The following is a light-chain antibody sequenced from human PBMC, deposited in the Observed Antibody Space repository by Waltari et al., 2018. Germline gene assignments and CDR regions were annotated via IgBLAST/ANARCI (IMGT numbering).Light chain of an antibody. CDR1: TSDLGGYNY. V-gene: IGLV2-14*01. J-gene: IGLJ3*02. Sequence: QSALTQPASVSGSPGQSITISCTGTTSDLGGYNYVSWYQQHPGKAPTLLIYDVNSRPSGVSNRFSGSKSGNTASLIISGLQAEDEADYYCCSFTSSSTWVFGGGTKLTVL. CDR3: CSFTSSSTWV. CDR2: DVN.